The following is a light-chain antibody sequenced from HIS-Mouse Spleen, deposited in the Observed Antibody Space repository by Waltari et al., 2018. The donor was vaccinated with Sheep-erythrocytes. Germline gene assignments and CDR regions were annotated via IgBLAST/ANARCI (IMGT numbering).Light chain of an antibody. CDR1: QSVSSY. CDR2: DAS. J-gene: IGKJ3*01. V-gene: IGKV3-11*01. Sequence: EIVLTQSPVTLSLSPGDRATLSCRASQSVSSYLAWYQQKPGQAPRLLIYDASNRATGIPARFSGSGSGTDFTLTISSLEPEDFAVYYCQQRRGFTFGPGTKVDIK. CDR3: QQRRGFT.